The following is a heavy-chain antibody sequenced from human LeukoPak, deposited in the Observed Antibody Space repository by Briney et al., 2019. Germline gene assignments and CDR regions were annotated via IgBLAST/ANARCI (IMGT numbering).Heavy chain of an antibody. Sequence: GASVKVSCKASGYTFTSYGISWVRQAPGQGLEWMGWISAYNGNTNYAQKLQGRVTMTTDTSTSTAYMELRSLRSDDTAVYYCARGAAAGYYYYYYMDVWGKGTTVTISS. CDR3: ARGAAAGYYYYYYMDV. CDR2: ISAYNGNT. V-gene: IGHV1-18*01. CDR1: GYTFTSYG. J-gene: IGHJ6*03. D-gene: IGHD6-13*01.